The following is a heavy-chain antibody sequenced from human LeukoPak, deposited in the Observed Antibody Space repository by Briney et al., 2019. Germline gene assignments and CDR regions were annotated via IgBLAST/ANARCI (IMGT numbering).Heavy chain of an antibody. CDR2: LNPNSGYT. CDR1: GHDFSGYY. Sequence: ASVKVSCKASGHDFSGYYIHWVRQAPGQGPEWMGWLNPNSGYTKYAQKIQGRITLTRETSTNTAYMEISRLRSDDTALVYCATGVPTSGGSYPDYWGQGTWVTVSS. V-gene: IGHV1-2*02. D-gene: IGHD3-16*02. CDR3: ATGVPTSGGSYPDY. J-gene: IGHJ4*02.